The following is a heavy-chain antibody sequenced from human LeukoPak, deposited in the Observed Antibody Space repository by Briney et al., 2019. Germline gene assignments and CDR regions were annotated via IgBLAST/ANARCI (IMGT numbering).Heavy chain of an antibody. CDR2: IGGSAVGT. CDR3: AKLGTYWYFDV. J-gene: IGHJ2*01. CDR1: GFAFNLYG. D-gene: IGHD3-16*01. Sequence: RSGESLRLSCAASGFAFNLYGMAWVRQAPGKGLEWVSGIGGSAVGTYYADSVKGRFTISRDNSKNVLFLHMNNLRVEDTAVYFCAKLGTYWYFDVWGRGTLVTVSS. V-gene: IGHV3-23*01.